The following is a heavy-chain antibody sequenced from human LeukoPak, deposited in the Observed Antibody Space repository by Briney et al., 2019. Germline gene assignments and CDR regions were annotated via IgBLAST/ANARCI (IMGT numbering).Heavy chain of an antibody. V-gene: IGHV3-23*01. CDR2: VSGDGQRT. CDR3: AKEQDNLLLLSHFDS. D-gene: IGHD1-14*01. J-gene: IGHJ4*02. Sequence: GGSLRLSCAASGFTFNNYAMNWVRQTPGKGLQWVSAVSGDGQRTFYADSGKGRFTIFRDNSMNTLSLQMNSLRVEDTAVYYCAKEQDNLLLLSHFDSWGQGILVTVSA. CDR1: GFTFNNYA.